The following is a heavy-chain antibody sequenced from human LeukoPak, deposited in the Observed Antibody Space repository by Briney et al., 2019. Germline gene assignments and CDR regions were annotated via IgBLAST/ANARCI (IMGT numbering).Heavy chain of an antibody. CDR1: GGSISSYY. Sequence: SETLSLTCTVSGGSISSYYWSWIWQPPGKGLEWIGYIYYSGSTIYNPSLKSRVTISVATSENQFCLKLKSVTPADTAVYYCASGSIAAPNDAFDIWGQGTMVTVSS. J-gene: IGHJ3*02. D-gene: IGHD6-6*01. V-gene: IGHV4-59*01. CDR2: IYYSGST. CDR3: ASGSIAAPNDAFDI.